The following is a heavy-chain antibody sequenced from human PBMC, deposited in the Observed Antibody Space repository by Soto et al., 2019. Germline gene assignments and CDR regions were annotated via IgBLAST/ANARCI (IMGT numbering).Heavy chain of an antibody. Sequence: GGSLRLSCAASGFTFSSYGMHWVRQAPGKGLEWVAVISYDGSNKYYADSVKGRFTISRDNSKNTLYLQMNSLRAEDTAVYYCARGGDTAMVHPFDYWGQGTLVTVSS. V-gene: IGHV3-30*03. CDR3: ARGGDTAMVHPFDY. D-gene: IGHD5-18*01. CDR2: ISYDGSNK. J-gene: IGHJ4*02. CDR1: GFTFSSYG.